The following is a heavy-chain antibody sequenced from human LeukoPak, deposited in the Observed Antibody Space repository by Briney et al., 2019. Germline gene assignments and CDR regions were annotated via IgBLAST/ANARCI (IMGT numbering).Heavy chain of an antibody. CDR1: GYSFTSYW. Sequence: GESLKISCKGSGYSFTSYWIGWVRQMPGKGLEWMGIIYPGDSDTRYSPSFQGQVTISADKSISTAYLQWSSLKASDTATYYCARHVKPAARSPYYYYMDVWGKGTTVTVSS. V-gene: IGHV5-51*01. CDR2: IYPGDSDT. CDR3: ARHVKPAARSPYYYYMDV. D-gene: IGHD6-6*01. J-gene: IGHJ6*03.